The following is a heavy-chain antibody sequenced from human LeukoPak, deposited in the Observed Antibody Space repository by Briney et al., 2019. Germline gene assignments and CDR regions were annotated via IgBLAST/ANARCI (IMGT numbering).Heavy chain of an antibody. CDR3: ASRIVGTPDYFDY. D-gene: IGHD1-26*01. J-gene: IGHJ4*02. CDR2: IQQDGNEK. CDR1: GFTFSTYW. V-gene: IGHV3-7*01. Sequence: GGSLRLSCAASGFTFSTYWMSWVRRAPGKGLEWVANIQQDGNEKYYVDSVKGRFTISRDNAKNSLYLQMNSLRVEDTAVYYCASRIVGTPDYFDYWGQGTLVTVSS.